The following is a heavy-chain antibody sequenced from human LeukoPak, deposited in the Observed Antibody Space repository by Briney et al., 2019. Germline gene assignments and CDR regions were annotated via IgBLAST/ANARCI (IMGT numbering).Heavy chain of an antibody. Sequence: GASVKVSCKASGYTFTSYDINWVRQATGQGLEWMGWMNPNSGNTGYAQKFQGRVTMTRNTSISTAYMELSSLRSGDTAVYYCARESVDYDAFDIWGQGTMVTVSS. J-gene: IGHJ3*02. V-gene: IGHV1-8*01. D-gene: IGHD5-12*01. CDR3: ARESVDYDAFDI. CDR2: MNPNSGNT. CDR1: GYTFTSYD.